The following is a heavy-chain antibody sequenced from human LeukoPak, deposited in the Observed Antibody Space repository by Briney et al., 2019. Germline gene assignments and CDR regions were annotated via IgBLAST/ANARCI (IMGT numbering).Heavy chain of an antibody. V-gene: IGHV3-21*01. D-gene: IGHD3-10*01. CDR1: GFTFSSYS. Sequence: GGSLRLSWAASGFTFSSYSMNWVRQAPGKGLEWVSSISSSSSYIYYADSVKGRFTISRDNAKNSLYLQMNSLRAEDTAVYYCAGSYGSGSYYSSPLRSFDYWGQGTLVTVSS. CDR3: AGSYGSGSYYSSPLRSFDY. CDR2: ISSSSSYI. J-gene: IGHJ4*02.